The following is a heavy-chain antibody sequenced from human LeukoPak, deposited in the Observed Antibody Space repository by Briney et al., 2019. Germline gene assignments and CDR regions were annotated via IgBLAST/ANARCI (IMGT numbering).Heavy chain of an antibody. V-gene: IGHV4-34*01. J-gene: IGHJ6*03. D-gene: IGHD3-22*01. CDR2: MSPSGSS. CDR3: ARGRQDVNMILVVMAGVSYYLDV. CDR1: GGSFRDYY. Sequence: SETLSLTCAVYGGSFRDYYWTWIRQTPGKGREWIGEMSPSGSSNYNPSLKSRVTISVDTSKNQFSLKLRSVTAEDTAVYYCARGRQDVNMILVVMAGVSYYLDVWSKGTTVTVS.